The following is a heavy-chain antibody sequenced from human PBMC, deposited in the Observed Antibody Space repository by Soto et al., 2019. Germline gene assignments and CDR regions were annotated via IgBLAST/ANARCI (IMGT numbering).Heavy chain of an antibody. V-gene: IGHV3-9*02. D-gene: IGHD4-17*01. CDR3: VKDMKWGGMTTIHYFDS. J-gene: IGHJ4*02. CDR1: GFTADDYA. CDR2: ISSNSDTI. Sequence: EVQLVESGGGLVQPGRSLRLSCVASGFTADDYAMHWVRQAPGKGLEWVSGISSNSDTIDYADSVKGRFTISRDNAKTSLFLQMNSLRPEDTALYYCVKDMKWGGMTTIHYFDSWGQGTLVTVSS.